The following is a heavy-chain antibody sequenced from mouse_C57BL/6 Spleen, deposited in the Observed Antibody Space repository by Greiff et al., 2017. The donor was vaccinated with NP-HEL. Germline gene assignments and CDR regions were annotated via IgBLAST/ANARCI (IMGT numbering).Heavy chain of an antibody. CDR3: SREAYYYGSSYPSFDY. CDR2: IYPRDGST. V-gene: IGHV1-85*01. Sequence: LVESGPELVKPGASVKLSCKASGYTFTSYDINWVKQRPGQGLEWIGWIYPRDGSTKYNEKFKGKATLTVDTSSSTAYMELHSLTSEDSAVYFCSREAYYYGSSYPSFDYWGQGTTLTVSS. CDR1: GYTFTSYD. J-gene: IGHJ2*01. D-gene: IGHD1-1*01.